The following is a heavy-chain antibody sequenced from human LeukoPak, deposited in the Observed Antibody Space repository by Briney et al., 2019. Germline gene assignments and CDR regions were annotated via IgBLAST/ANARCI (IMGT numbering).Heavy chain of an antibody. CDR3: ARQRGSGSYSSYYYYYGMDV. Sequence: SETLSLTCAVYGGSFSGYYWSWIRQPPGKGLEWIGEINHSGSTNYNPSLKSRVTISVVTSKNQFSLKLSSVTAADTAVYYCARQRGSGSYSSYYYYYGMDVWGQGTTVTVSS. CDR1: GGSFSGYY. J-gene: IGHJ6*02. D-gene: IGHD3-10*01. V-gene: IGHV4-34*01. CDR2: INHSGST.